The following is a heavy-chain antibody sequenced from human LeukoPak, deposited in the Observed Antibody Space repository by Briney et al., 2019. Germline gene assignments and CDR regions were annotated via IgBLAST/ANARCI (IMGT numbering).Heavy chain of an antibody. V-gene: IGHV3-74*01. J-gene: IGHJ3*01. Sequence: GGSLRLSCAASGFTFSSYWMHWVRQAPGKGLVWVSRINSDGSSTSYADSVKGRFTISRDNAKNTLYLQMNSLRAEDMAVYYCARDTIETYYYDSSGFVPAWGQGTMVAVSS. D-gene: IGHD3-22*01. CDR1: GFTFSSYW. CDR2: INSDGSST. CDR3: ARDTIETYYYDSSGFVPA.